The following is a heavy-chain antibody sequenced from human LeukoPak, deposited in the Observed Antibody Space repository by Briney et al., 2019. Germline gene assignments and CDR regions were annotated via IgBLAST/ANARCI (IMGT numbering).Heavy chain of an antibody. D-gene: IGHD3-16*01. CDR2: ISGSGGDT. J-gene: IGHJ4*02. V-gene: IGHV3-23*01. CDR3: ARIYVWGSYSPYYFDY. CDR1: GFTFSNFL. Sequence: GGSLRLSCAASGFTFSNFLMTWVRQAPGKGPEWVSAISGSGGDTYYADSVKGRFTISRDNSKNTLYLQMNSLRAEDTAVYYCARIYVWGSYSPYYFDYWGQGTLVTVSS.